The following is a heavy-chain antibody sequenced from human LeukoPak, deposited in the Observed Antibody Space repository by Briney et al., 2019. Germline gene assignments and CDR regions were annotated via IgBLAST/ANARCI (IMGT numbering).Heavy chain of an antibody. CDR3: EGYYSTRDAFDI. CDR1: GFTFGDYA. CDR2: IRGKAYGGTT. V-gene: IGHV3-49*04. Sequence: GRSLRLSCTASGFTFGDYAMSWVRQAPGKGLEWVGFIRGKAYGGTTEYAASVKGRFTISRDDSKSIAYLQMNSLKTEDTAVYYCEGYYSTRDAFDIWGQGTMVTVSS. J-gene: IGHJ3*02. D-gene: IGHD3-22*01.